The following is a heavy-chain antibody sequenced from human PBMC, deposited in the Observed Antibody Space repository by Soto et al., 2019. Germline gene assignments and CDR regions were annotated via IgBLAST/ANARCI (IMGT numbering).Heavy chain of an antibody. CDR2: IIPIFGTA. CDR1: GGTFSNYA. D-gene: IGHD5-12*01. V-gene: IGHV1-69*12. Sequence: QVQLVQSGAEVKKPGSSVKVSCKASGGTFSNYAISWVRQAPGQGLEWMGGIIPIFGTANYAQKFQGRVTITADESTRTAYMELSSLRSEDTAIYFCAVGSVDIVPTGMKPFYPWGQGTLVTVFS. J-gene: IGHJ5*02. CDR3: AVGSVDIVPTGMKPFYP.